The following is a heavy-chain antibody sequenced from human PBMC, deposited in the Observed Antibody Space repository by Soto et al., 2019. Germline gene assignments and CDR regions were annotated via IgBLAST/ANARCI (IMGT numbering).Heavy chain of an antibody. Sequence: QVQLVQSGAEVKKPGASVKVSCKASGYTFTSYAMHWVRQAPGQRLEWMGWINAGNGNTKYSQKFQGRVTITRDTSASTAYMELSSLRSEDTAVYYCARRISGWYSGCDYWGQGTLVTVSS. CDR3: ARRISGWYSGCDY. D-gene: IGHD6-19*01. CDR2: INAGNGNT. CDR1: GYTFTSYA. J-gene: IGHJ4*02. V-gene: IGHV1-3*01.